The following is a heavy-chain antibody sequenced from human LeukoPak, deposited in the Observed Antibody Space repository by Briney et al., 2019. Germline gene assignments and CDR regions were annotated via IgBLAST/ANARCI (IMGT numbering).Heavy chain of an antibody. Sequence: SETLSLTCTVSGGSISSSSYYWGWIRQPPGKGLEWIGSIYYSGSTYYNPSLKSRVTISVDTSKNQFSLKLSSVTAADTAVYYCARVRRSYGDYAFDIWGQGTMVTVSS. CDR1: GGSISSSSYY. CDR3: ARVRRSYGDYAFDI. V-gene: IGHV4-39*07. CDR2: IYYSGST. D-gene: IGHD4-17*01. J-gene: IGHJ3*02.